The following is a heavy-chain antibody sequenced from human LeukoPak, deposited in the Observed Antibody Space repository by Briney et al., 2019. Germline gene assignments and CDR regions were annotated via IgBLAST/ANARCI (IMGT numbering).Heavy chain of an antibody. V-gene: IGHV3-53*01. D-gene: IGHD3-22*01. CDR1: GFTVSSNY. CDR3: ARGPTYYYDSSGYTGFDY. CDR2: IYSGGST. J-gene: IGHJ4*02. Sequence: PGGSLRLSCAASGFTVSSNYMSWVRQAPGKGLEWGSVIYSGGSTYYADSVKGRFTISRDNSKNTLYLQMNSLRAEDTAVYYCARGPTYYYDSSGYTGFDYWGQGTLVTVSS.